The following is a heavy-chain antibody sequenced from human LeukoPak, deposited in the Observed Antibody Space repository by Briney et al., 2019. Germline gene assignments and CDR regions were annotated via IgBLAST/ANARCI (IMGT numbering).Heavy chain of an antibody. V-gene: IGHV5-51*01. D-gene: IGHD2-15*01. J-gene: IGHJ5*02. CDR1: GDSLTTYW. Sequence: GESLKISCQGSGDSLTTYWIGWLRQTPGKGPEWMGIIYPANSNTLYSPSFQGRVTISADKSISTVYLQWNSLQASDTALYYCARRKYYSAWFDPWGPGTLVTVSS. CDR2: IYPANSNT. CDR3: ARRKYYSAWFDP.